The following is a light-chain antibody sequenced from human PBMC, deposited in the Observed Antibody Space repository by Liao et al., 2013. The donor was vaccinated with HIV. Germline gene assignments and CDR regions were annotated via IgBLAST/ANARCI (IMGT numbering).Light chain of an antibody. Sequence: SYVLTQPPSVSEAPGKTARITCGGNNIGSKSVHWYQQKPGQAPVLVIYYDSDRPSGIPERFSGSNSENTATLTISWVEAGDEADYFCQVWDATSDQDVFGTGTKVTVL. CDR2: YDS. CDR3: QVWDATSDQDV. J-gene: IGLJ1*01. V-gene: IGLV3-21*01. CDR1: NIGSKS.